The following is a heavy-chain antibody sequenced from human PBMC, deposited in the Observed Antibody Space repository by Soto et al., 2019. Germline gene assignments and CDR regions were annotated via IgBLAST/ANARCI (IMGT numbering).Heavy chain of an antibody. V-gene: IGHV1-18*01. J-gene: IGHJ4*02. CDR1: GYTFTSYG. D-gene: IGHD3-16*02. CDR3: ARGGIMITFGGVIEHFDY. CDR2: ISAYNGNT. Sequence: ASVKVSCKASGYTFTSYGISWVRQAPGQGLEWMGWISAYNGNTNYAQKLQGRVTMTTETSTSTAYMELRSLRSDDTAVYYCARGGIMITFGGVIEHFDYWGQGTLVTVSS.